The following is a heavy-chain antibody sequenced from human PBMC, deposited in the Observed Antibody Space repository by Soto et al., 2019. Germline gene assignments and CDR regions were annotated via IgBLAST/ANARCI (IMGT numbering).Heavy chain of an antibody. CDR2: IYTSGNS. J-gene: IGHJ4*02. CDR1: ARPPRPYY. D-gene: IGHD3-10*01. V-gene: IGHV4-4*07. Sequence: QVQLQESGPGLVKPSETLSPPRRLPARPPRPYYWNWIRQPAGKGLEWFGRIYTSGNSDYNPSLKSRVTMSADTSKNQLSLRLSSVTAADSAVYYCARLWFGKPPGYLDYWGQGIRVTISS. CDR3: ARLWFGKPPGYLDY.